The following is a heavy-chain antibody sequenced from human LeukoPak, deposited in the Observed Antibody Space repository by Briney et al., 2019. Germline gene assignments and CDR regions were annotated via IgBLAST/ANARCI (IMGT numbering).Heavy chain of an antibody. CDR3: ARGWSQTGTTMDY. CDR2: INHSGST. CDR1: GDSINSHY. J-gene: IGHJ4*02. D-gene: IGHD1-7*01. V-gene: IGHV4-34*01. Sequence: SETLSLTCTVSGDSINSHYWSWIRQPPGKGLEWIGEINHSGSTNYNPSLKSRVTISVDTSKNQFSLKLSSVTAADTAVYYCARGWSQTGTTMDYWGQGTLVTVSS.